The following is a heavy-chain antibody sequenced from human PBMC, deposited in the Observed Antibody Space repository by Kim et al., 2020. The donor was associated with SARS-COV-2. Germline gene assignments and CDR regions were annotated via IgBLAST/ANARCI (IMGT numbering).Heavy chain of an antibody. V-gene: IGHV4-39*01. Sequence: STYYHPSLKSRVTISVDTSKNQFSLKLSSVTAADTAVYYCARLQEGLVDYWGQGTLVTVSS. D-gene: IGHD3-16*01. CDR2: ST. CDR3: ARLQEGLVDY. J-gene: IGHJ4*02.